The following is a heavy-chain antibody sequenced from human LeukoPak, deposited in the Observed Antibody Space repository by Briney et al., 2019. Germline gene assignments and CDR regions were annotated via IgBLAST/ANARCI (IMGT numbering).Heavy chain of an antibody. J-gene: IGHJ4*02. Sequence: PGGSLRLSCAASAFTFSHYAMHWVRQAPDKGLEWVAVISFDGTKKFYADSVKGRFTISRDNSKNALYLQMNSLRAEDTAVYYCAKGGYYERPWYFDYWGQGTLVTVSS. CDR2: ISFDGTKK. CDR1: AFTFSHYA. V-gene: IGHV3-30*18. CDR3: AKGGYYERPWYFDY. D-gene: IGHD3-22*01.